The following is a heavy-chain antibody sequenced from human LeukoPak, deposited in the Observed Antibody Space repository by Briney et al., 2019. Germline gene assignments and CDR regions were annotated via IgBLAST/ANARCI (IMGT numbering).Heavy chain of an antibody. D-gene: IGHD2-2*01. Sequence: PSETLSLTCTVSGGSIGNSYWSWIRQPPGKGLEWIGSVYYSGSTNYNPSLKSRVAISVDTSRNQFSLKLNSMTAADTAMYYCARKRASNDYWGQGILVTVSS. CDR3: ARKRASNDY. CDR1: GGSIGNSY. CDR2: VYYSGST. J-gene: IGHJ4*02. V-gene: IGHV4-59*01.